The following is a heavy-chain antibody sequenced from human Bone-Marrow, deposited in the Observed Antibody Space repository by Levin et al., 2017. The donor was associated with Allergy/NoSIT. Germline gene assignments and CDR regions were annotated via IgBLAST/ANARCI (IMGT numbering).Heavy chain of an antibody. V-gene: IGHV3-15*01. CDR1: GFSFNDAW. D-gene: IGHD3-3*01. J-gene: IGHJ4*02. Sequence: GGSLRLSCAASGFSFNDAWMSWVRQAPGKGLEWVGRIKNKNDGATREYAAPVIGRFIISTDDSERTLFLQMNDLKTEDTAVYYCASEPRGVVESELDYWGQGILVTVSS. CDR2: IKNKNDGATR. CDR3: ASEPRGVVESELDY.